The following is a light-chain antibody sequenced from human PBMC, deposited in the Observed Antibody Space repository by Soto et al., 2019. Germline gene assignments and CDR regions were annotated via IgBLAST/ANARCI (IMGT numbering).Light chain of an antibody. CDR3: QSHDISLGGYV. V-gene: IGLV1-40*01. J-gene: IGLJ1*01. Sequence: QSALTQPPSVSGAPGQRVTMSCTGGSSNFGAGYAVHWYQYLPGTVPKLLIYGNTNRPSGVPDRFSGSKSGTSASLAITGLQAEDEADYYCQSHDISLGGYVFGGGTKVTVL. CDR1: SSNFGAGYA. CDR2: GNT.